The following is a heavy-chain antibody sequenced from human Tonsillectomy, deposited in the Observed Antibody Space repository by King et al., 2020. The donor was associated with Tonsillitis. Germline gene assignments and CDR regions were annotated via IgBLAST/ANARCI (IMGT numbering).Heavy chain of an antibody. J-gene: IGHJ4*02. D-gene: IGHD6-19*01. CDR2: ISSSGANT. Sequence: VQLVESGGGLVQPGGSLRLSCAASGFSFSIYALSWVRQAPGRGLEWVSTISSSGANTYYADSVKGRFTISRDQSKSTLYLQMNSLRAEDTAVYYCAKDGRAVAGFDSWGQGTLVTVSS. CDR1: GFSFSIYA. V-gene: IGHV3-23*04. CDR3: AKDGRAVAGFDS.